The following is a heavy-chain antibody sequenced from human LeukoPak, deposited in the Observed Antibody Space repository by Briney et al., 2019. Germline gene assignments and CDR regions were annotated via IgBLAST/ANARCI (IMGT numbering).Heavy chain of an antibody. CDR2: INPNSGGT. D-gene: IGHD3-22*01. Sequence: ASVKVSCKASGYTFTGYYMHWVRQAPGQGLEWMGWINPNSGGTNYAQKFQGRVTMTRDTSISTAYMELSRLRSDDTAVYYCARDWRLYSYDSSGYPLHYWGQGTLVTVSS. V-gene: IGHV1-2*02. CDR1: GYTFTGYY. CDR3: ARDWRLYSYDSSGYPLHY. J-gene: IGHJ4*02.